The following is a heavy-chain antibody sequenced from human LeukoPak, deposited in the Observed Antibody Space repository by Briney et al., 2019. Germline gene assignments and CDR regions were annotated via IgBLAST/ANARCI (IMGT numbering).Heavy chain of an antibody. CDR1: GITFSSYS. CDR3: ARLTGQYAFDI. Sequence: GGSLRLSCVASGITFSSYSMNWVRQAPGKGLEWVSSISSSSSYIYYADSVKGRFTISRDNAKNSLYLQMNSLRAEDTAVYYCARLTGQYAFDIWGQGTMVTVSS. V-gene: IGHV3-21*01. CDR2: ISSSSSYI. J-gene: IGHJ3*02. D-gene: IGHD1-20*01.